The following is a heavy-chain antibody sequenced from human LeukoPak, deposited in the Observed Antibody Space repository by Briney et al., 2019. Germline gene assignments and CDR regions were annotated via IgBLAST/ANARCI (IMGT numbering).Heavy chain of an antibody. CDR1: GFTFSSYG. J-gene: IGHJ4*02. V-gene: IGHV3-30*18. CDR2: IFYDGSNK. CDR3: AKDPGIYGDYG. Sequence: GGSLRLSCAASGFTFSSYGIHWVRQAPGKGLEWVAVIFYDGSNKYYGDSVKGRFTISRDNSKNTLYVQMNSLRAEDTAVYYCAKDPGIYGDYGWGQGTLVTVSS. D-gene: IGHD4-17*01.